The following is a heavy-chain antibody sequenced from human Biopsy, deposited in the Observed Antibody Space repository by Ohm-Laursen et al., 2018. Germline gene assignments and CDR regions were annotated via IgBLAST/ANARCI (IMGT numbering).Heavy chain of an antibody. D-gene: IGHD3-22*01. J-gene: IGHJ3*01. V-gene: IGHV4-4*07. Sequence: TLSLTCNVSGGDINNYYWSWIRQPAGQGLGCIGRIYPGGSTNYNPSLKSRVTMSVDTSKKQLSLRLRSVTAADTAMYYCASVVLGPTNDAFDLWGQGTMVVVSS. CDR3: ASVVLGPTNDAFDL. CDR1: GGDINNYY. CDR2: IYPGGST.